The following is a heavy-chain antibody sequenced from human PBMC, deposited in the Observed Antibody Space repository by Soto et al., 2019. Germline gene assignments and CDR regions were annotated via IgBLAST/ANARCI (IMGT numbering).Heavy chain of an antibody. J-gene: IGHJ6*02. CDR1: GGSISLGGYY. V-gene: IGHV4-31*03. D-gene: IGHD3-10*01. CDR2: IYNNGRT. CDR3: ARDGDTSYGMDV. Sequence: QVQLQESGPGLVKPSQTLSLTCTVSGGSISLGGYYWSWIRQHPGKGLEWIGYIYNNGRTFYNPSLKSRVTILMDTSTNRFSLRLSSVTAADTAVYYFARDGDTSYGMDVWGQGTTVTVSS.